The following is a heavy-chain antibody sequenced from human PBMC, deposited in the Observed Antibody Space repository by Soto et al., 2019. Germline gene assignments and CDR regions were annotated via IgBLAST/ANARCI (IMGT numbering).Heavy chain of an antibody. V-gene: IGHV4-31*03. CDR1: GGSISSGGYY. CDR2: IYYSGST. Sequence: QVQLQESGPGLVKPSQTLSLTCTVSGGSISSGGYYWSWIRQHPGKGLEWIGYIYYSGSTYYNPSLTSRVTISVDTSKHQFSLKLSSVTAADTAVYYCASSDIVVVPAAMWIDYWGQGTLVTVSS. CDR3: ASSDIVVVPAAMWIDY. J-gene: IGHJ4*02. D-gene: IGHD2-2*01.